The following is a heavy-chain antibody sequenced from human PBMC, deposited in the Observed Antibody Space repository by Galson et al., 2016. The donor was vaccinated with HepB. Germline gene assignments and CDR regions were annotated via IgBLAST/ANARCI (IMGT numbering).Heavy chain of an antibody. CDR3: ARRPTSYRGTYSFDY. J-gene: IGHJ4*02. CDR1: GFSLSTSGVG. V-gene: IGHV2-5*02. Sequence: PALVKPTQTLTLTCTFSGFSLSTSGVGVGWIRQPPGKALEWLAVIYWDDDNRYSPSLKSRLTITKDTSKNQVVLTMTNMDSVDTATYYCARRPTSYRGTYSFDYWGQGTLVTVSS. D-gene: IGHD3-16*01. CDR2: IYWDDDN.